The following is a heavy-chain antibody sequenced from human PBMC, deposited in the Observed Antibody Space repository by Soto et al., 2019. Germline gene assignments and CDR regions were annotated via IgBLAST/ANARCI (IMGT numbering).Heavy chain of an antibody. Sequence: GGSLRLSCAASGFTFSSYSMNWVRQAPGKGLEWVSSISSSSSYIYYADSVKGRFTISRDNSKNTLYLQMNSLRAEDTAVYYCARDRGAGYFDYWGQGIMVTVSS. CDR2: ISSSSSYI. CDR3: ARDRGAGYFDY. CDR1: GFTFSSYS. J-gene: IGHJ4*02. V-gene: IGHV3-21*01.